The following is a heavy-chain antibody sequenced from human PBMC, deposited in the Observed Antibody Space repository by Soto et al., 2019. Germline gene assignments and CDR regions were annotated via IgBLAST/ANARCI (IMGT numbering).Heavy chain of an antibody. CDR2: ISYDGSNK. V-gene: IGHV3-30*04. Sequence: GGSLRLSCAASGFTFSSYAMHWVRQAPGKGLEWVAVISYDGSNKYYADSVKGRFTISRDNSKNTLYLQMNSLRAEDTAVYYCARDSLRYSYGYYFDYWGQGTLVTVSS. CDR3: ARDSLRYSYGYYFDY. CDR1: GFTFSSYA. J-gene: IGHJ4*02. D-gene: IGHD5-18*01.